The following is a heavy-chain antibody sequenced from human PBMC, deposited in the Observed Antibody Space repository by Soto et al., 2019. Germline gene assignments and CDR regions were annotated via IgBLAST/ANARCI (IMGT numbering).Heavy chain of an antibody. CDR2: IKQDGSAK. CDR3: ARIYSYAYDFDI. CDR1: GFTFNNYW. Sequence: PGGSLRLSCAASGFTFNNYWMTWVRQAPRKGLEWVANIKQDGSAKYYVDSVKGRFTISRDTAKNLLYLQMNSLRAEDTAIYYCARIYSYAYDFDIWGQGTMVTVSS. V-gene: IGHV3-7*01. J-gene: IGHJ3*02. D-gene: IGHD5-18*01.